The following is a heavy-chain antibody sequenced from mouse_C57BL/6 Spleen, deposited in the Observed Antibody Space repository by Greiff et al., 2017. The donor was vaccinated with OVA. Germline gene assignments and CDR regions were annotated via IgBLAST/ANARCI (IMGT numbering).Heavy chain of an antibody. CDR3: ASGDYGSSFAY. V-gene: IGHV1-26*01. CDR2: INPNNGGT. Sequence: EVQLQQSGPELVKPGASVKISCKASGYTFTDYYMNWVKQSHGKSLEWIGDINPNNGGTSYNQKFKGKATLTGDNASSTDYMELRSLTSEDSAVYYCASGDYGSSFAYWGQGTLVTVSA. J-gene: IGHJ3*01. CDR1: GYTFTDYY. D-gene: IGHD1-1*01.